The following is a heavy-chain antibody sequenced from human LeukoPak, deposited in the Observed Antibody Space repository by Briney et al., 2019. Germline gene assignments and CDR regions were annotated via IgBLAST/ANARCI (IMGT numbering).Heavy chain of an antibody. D-gene: IGHD1-26*01. J-gene: IGHJ4*02. V-gene: IGHV1-46*01. CDR2: INTSGGST. Sequence: ASVKVSCKASGYTFTSYDINWVRQAPGQGLEWMGIINTSGGSTSYAQKFQGRVTMTRDTSTSTVYMELSSMRSEDTAVYYCARSGGSYFDYWGQGTLVTVSS. CDR3: ARSGGSYFDY. CDR1: GYTFTSYD.